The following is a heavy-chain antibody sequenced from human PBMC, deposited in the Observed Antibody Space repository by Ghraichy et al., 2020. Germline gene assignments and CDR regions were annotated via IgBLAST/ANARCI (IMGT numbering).Heavy chain of an antibody. CDR3: ARAGDYEYCSGGSCYSWFDP. V-gene: IGHV4-59*01. CDR1: GGSISSYY. J-gene: IGHJ5*02. D-gene: IGHD2-15*01. CDR2: IYYSGST. Sequence: SETLSLTCTVSGGSISSYYWSWIRQPPGKGLEWIGYIYYSGSTNYNPSLKSRVTISVDTSKNQFSLKLSSVTAADTAVYYCARAGDYEYCSGGSCYSWFDPWGQGTLVTVSS.